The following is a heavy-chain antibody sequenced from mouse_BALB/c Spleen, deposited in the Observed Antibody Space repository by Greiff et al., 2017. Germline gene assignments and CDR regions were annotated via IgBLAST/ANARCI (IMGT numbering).Heavy chain of an antibody. V-gene: IGHV1S41*01. CDR1: GYTFTSYW. D-gene: IGHD2-4*01. CDR2: IAPGSGST. CDR3: ARSLYDYEAWYFDV. Sequence: DLVKPGASVKLSCKASGYTFTSYWINWIKQRPGQGLEWIGRIAPGSGSTYYNEMFKGKATLTVDTSSSTAYIQLSSLSSEDSAVYFCARSLYDYEAWYFDVWGAGTTVTVSS. J-gene: IGHJ1*01.